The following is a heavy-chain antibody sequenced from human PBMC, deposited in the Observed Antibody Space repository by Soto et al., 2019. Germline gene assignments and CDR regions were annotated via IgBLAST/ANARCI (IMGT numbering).Heavy chain of an antibody. CDR1: GGSISSYY. CDR2: IYYSGST. J-gene: IGHJ3*02. CDR3: ARHGYRVPFDI. D-gene: IGHD3-16*02. V-gene: IGHV4-59*08. Sequence: QVQLQESGPGLVKPSETLSLTCTVSGGSISSYYWSWIRQPPGKGLEWIGYIYYSGSTNYSPSLKSRVTISVDTSKNQFSLKLSSVTAADTAVHYCARHGYRVPFDIWGQGTMVTVSS.